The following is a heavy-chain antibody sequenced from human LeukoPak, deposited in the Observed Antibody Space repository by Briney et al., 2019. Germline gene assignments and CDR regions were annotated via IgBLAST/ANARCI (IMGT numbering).Heavy chain of an antibody. CDR2: ISGSGGST. Sequence: GGSLRLSCAASGFTFSSYGMSWVRQAPGKGLEWVSAISGSGGSTYYADSVKGRFTISRDNSKNTLYLQMNSLRAEDTAVYYCAKGYYYDSSGYPTLTDYWGQGTPVTVSS. CDR3: AKGYYYDSSGYPTLTDY. D-gene: IGHD3-22*01. J-gene: IGHJ4*02. V-gene: IGHV3-23*01. CDR1: GFTFSSYG.